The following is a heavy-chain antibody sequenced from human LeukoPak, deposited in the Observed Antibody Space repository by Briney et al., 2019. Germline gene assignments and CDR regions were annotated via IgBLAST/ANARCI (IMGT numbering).Heavy chain of an antibody. Sequence: SVKVSCKASGGTFSSYAISWVRQAPGQGLEWMGGIIPIFGTANYAQKFQGRVTVTTDESTSTAYMELSSLRSEDTAVYYCAREDYYDSSGYYWVWFDPWGQGTLVTVSS. V-gene: IGHV1-69*05. J-gene: IGHJ5*02. CDR2: IIPIFGTA. CDR3: AREDYYDSSGYYWVWFDP. CDR1: GGTFSSYA. D-gene: IGHD3-22*01.